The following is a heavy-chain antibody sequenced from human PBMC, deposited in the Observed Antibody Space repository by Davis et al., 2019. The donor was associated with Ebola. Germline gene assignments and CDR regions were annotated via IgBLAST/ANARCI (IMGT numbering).Heavy chain of an antibody. CDR3: ARELTIFGYNYFDY. V-gene: IGHV1-2*06. CDR2: INPNSGDT. CDR1: GYTFTDYY. Sequence: ASVKVSCKASGYTFTDYYIHWVRQAPGQGLEWMGRINPNSGDTNYAQKFQGRVTMTRDTSIRTAYMELSRLRSDESAIFYCARELTIFGYNYFDYWGQETLVTVSS. D-gene: IGHD3-3*01. J-gene: IGHJ4*02.